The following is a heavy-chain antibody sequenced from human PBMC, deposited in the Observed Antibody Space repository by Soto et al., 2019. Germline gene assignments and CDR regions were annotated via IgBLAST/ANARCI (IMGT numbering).Heavy chain of an antibody. V-gene: IGHV1-3*01. CDR2: INAGNSDT. Sequence: ASVKVSCKASGYTFTSHAMHWVRQAPGQRLEWMGWINAGNSDTTYSQKFQGRVTITSDTSASTAYMELTSLRSEDTAVYYCARDFSMVAATPEYWRQGTPVSVSA. CDR1: GYTFTSHA. J-gene: IGHJ4*02. CDR3: ARDFSMVAATPEY. D-gene: IGHD6-25*01.